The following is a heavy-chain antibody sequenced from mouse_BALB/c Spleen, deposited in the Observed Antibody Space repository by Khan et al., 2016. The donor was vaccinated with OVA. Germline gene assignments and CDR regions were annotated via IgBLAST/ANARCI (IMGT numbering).Heavy chain of an antibody. J-gene: IGHJ4*01. CDR3: ASFITTGTGDYYAMDY. CDR1: GFTFSSYG. D-gene: IGHD1-2*01. V-gene: IGHV5-6*01. Sequence: EVELVESGGDLVKPGGSLKLSCAASGFTFSSYGMSWVRQTPDKRLEWVATISSGGSYSYYPDSVKGRFTISRDNAKNTLYLQMSSLKSEDTAMYYCASFITTGTGDYYAMDYWGQGTSVTVSS. CDR2: ISSGGSYS.